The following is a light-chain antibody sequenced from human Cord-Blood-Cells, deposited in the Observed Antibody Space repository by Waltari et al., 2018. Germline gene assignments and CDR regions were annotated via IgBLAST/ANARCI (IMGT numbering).Light chain of an antibody. CDR1: QSLVHSDGNTY. V-gene: IGKV2-30*02. Sequence: DVVMTQSPLSLPVTLGQPASISCRSSQSLVHSDGNTYLNWFQQRPGQSPRSLIYKVSNRDSGVPDRFSGSGSGTDFTLKISRVEAEDVGVYYCMQGTHWPTFGQGTKVEIK. CDR2: KVS. J-gene: IGKJ1*01. CDR3: MQGTHWPT.